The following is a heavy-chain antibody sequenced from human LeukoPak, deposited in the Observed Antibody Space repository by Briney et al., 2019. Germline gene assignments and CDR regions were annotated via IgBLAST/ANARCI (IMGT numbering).Heavy chain of an antibody. CDR3: AQWLVRGWFDP. CDR2: INHSGST. V-gene: IGHV4-34*01. J-gene: IGHJ5*02. Sequence: SETLSLTCAVYGGSFSGYYWSWIRQPPGKGLEWIGEINHSGSTNYNPFLKSRVTISVDTSKNQFSLKLSSVTAADTAVYYCAQWLVRGWFDPWGQGTLVTVSS. D-gene: IGHD6-19*01. CDR1: GGSFSGYY.